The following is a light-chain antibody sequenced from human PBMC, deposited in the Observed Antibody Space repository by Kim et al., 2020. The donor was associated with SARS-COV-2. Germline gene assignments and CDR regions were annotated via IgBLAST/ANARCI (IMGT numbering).Light chain of an antibody. CDR2: GNS. CDR1: SSNIGAGYD. Sequence: QPVLTQPPSVSGAPGQRCTISCTGSSSNIGAGYDVHWYQQLPGTAPKLLIYGNSNRPSGFPDRFSGSKSGTSASLAITGLQAEDEADYYCQSYDSSLSGVVFGGGTQLPVL. CDR3: QSYDSSLSGVV. J-gene: IGLJ2*01. V-gene: IGLV1-40*01.